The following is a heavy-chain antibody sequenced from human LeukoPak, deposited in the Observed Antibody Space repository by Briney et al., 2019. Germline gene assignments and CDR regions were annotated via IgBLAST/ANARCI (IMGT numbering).Heavy chain of an antibody. CDR2: ISSSSSYI. Sequence: GGSLRLSCAASGFTFDDYGMSWVRQAPGKGLEWVSSISSSSSYIYCADSVKGRFTISRDNAKNSLYLRMNSLRAEDTAVYYCARNYDFWSGYFNSVDSWGQGTLVTVSS. D-gene: IGHD3-3*01. J-gene: IGHJ5*01. V-gene: IGHV3-21*01. CDR3: ARNYDFWSGYFNSVDS. CDR1: GFTFDDYG.